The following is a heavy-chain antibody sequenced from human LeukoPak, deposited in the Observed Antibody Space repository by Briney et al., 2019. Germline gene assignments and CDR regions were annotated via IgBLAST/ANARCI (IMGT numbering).Heavy chain of an antibody. CDR3: ARDNSVGDNAWWFDP. CDR2: ISYDGSNK. Sequence: GGSLRLSCAASGFTFSSYAMHWVRQAPGKGLQWVAVISYDGSNKYYVDSVKGRFTISRDNSKNTLYLQMNSLRAEDTAVYYCARDNSVGDNAWWFDPWGQGTLVTVSS. D-gene: IGHD1-26*01. J-gene: IGHJ5*02. CDR1: GFTFSSYA. V-gene: IGHV3-30*04.